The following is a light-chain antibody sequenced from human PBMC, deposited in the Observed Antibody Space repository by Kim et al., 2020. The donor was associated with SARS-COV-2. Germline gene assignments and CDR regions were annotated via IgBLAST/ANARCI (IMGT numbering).Light chain of an antibody. V-gene: IGKV3-15*01. J-gene: IGKJ1*01. Sequence: ASPGESATLSCRASHSVSSNLAWYQQRPGQAPRLVIYGASTRATGIPARFSGGGSETDFTLTISSLQSEDSAVYYCQQYDNWPQTFGQGTKVDIK. CDR2: GAS. CDR1: HSVSSN. CDR3: QQYDNWPQT.